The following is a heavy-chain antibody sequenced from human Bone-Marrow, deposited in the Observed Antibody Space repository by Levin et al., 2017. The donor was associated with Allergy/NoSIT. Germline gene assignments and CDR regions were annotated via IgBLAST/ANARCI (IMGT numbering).Heavy chain of an antibody. CDR2: ISIYKGNT. Sequence: ASVKVSCKTSDYTFTSYGINWVRQAPGQGLEWMGWISIYKGNTKYGQKFQGRVTLTRDTSTDTAYMELRSLGSDDTAVYYCARGPDKYDSSGYYYYFDYWGQGTLVTVSS. D-gene: IGHD3-22*01. J-gene: IGHJ4*02. CDR1: DYTFTSYG. V-gene: IGHV1-18*01. CDR3: ARGPDKYDSSGYYYYFDY.